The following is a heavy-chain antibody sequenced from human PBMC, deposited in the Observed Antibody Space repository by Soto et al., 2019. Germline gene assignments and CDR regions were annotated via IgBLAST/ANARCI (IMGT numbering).Heavy chain of an antibody. D-gene: IGHD6-6*01. Sequence: GGSPRLSCAASGFTFSSYWMHWVRQDPGKGLVWVSRINSDGSSTSYADSGKGRFTISRDNAKNTLYLQMNSRRAEDTAVYYGARSPVSISVLLYYYYGMDVWGQGTTVTVYS. CDR3: ARSPVSISVLLYYYYGMDV. J-gene: IGHJ6*02. CDR1: GFTFSSYW. V-gene: IGHV3-74*01. CDR2: INSDGSST.